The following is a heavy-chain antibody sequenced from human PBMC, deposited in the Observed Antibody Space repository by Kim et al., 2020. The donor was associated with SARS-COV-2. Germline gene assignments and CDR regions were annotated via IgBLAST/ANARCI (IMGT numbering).Heavy chain of an antibody. Sequence: GGSLRLSCAASGFTFSSSGMHWVRQAPGRGLRWVAVISYDGSNRYYADSVKGRVTISRDNSKNSLYLQMNSLRVEDTAVYYCAKGIGTTEDDLGQGNLVT. D-gene: IGHD1-7*01. CDR3: AKGIGTTEDD. CDR1: GFTFSSSG. CDR2: ISYDGSNR. J-gene: IGHJ4*02. V-gene: IGHV3-30*18.